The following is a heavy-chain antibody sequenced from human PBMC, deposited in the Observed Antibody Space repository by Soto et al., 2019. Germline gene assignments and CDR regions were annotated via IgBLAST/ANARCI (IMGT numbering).Heavy chain of an antibody. Sequence: SQTLSLTCAISGDSVSSNSAAWNWIRQSPSRGLEWLGRTYYRSKWYNDYAVSVKSRITINPDTSKNQFSLQLNSVTPEDTAVYYCARVVYPHSIVDYGMDVWGQGTTVTVSS. D-gene: IGHD2-2*02. CDR1: GDSVSSNSAA. J-gene: IGHJ6*02. CDR3: ARVVYPHSIVDYGMDV. CDR2: TYYRSKWYN. V-gene: IGHV6-1*01.